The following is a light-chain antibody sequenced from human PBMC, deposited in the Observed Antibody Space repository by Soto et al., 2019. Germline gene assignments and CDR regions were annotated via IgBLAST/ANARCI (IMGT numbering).Light chain of an antibody. J-gene: IGLJ3*02. CDR2: RNN. Sequence: QTVVTQPPSASGTPGQRVTISCSGSSSNLGDNTVNWYQQLPGTAPKLLIYRNNRRPSEVPDRFSGSKSGTSASLAISGLQSDDEADYYCCSYAGRYALWVFGGGTKLTVL. V-gene: IGLV1-44*01. CDR3: CSYAGRYALWV. CDR1: SSNLGDNT.